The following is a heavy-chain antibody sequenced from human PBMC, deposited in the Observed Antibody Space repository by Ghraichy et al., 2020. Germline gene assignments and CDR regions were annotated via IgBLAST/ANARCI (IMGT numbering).Heavy chain of an antibody. V-gene: IGHV3-23*01. Sequence: GGSLRLSCAASGFSFSSYAMSWVRQAPGKRQEWLSRISGSGGNTYYADSVKGRFTISRDNSKNTLYLQMNSLRAEDTAVYYCAKADFSVLPYYFDYWGQGTLVTVSS. CDR1: GFSFSSYA. CDR3: AKADFSVLPYYFDY. CDR2: ISGSGGNT. D-gene: IGHD3-10*01. J-gene: IGHJ4*02.